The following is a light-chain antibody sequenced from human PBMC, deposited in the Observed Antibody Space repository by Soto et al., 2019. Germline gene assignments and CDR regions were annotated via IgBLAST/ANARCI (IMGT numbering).Light chain of an antibody. CDR3: QKYDHAPLT. CDR2: AAA. Sequence: DIQMTQSPSAMSASVGDRVTITFRASQGIRNYLAWFQQKPGKVPKRLISAAASLQGGVSSRFSGSGSGTEFTLTISSLQPEDVATYYCQKYDHAPLTFGGGTKVDIK. J-gene: IGKJ4*01. CDR1: QGIRNY. V-gene: IGKV1-17*03.